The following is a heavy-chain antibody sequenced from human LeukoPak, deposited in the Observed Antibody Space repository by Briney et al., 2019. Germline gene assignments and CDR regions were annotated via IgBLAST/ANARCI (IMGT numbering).Heavy chain of an antibody. Sequence: PGGSLRLSCAASGFTLSDYYMSWIRQAPGKGLEWVSYISSSGSTIYYADSVKGRFTISRDNSKNTLYLQMNSLRAEDTAVYYCAKDLIGSRTYSSSYYDYWGQGTLVTVSS. V-gene: IGHV3-11*04. J-gene: IGHJ4*02. CDR3: AKDLIGSRTYSSSYYDY. CDR1: GFTLSDYY. D-gene: IGHD6-13*01. CDR2: ISSSGSTI.